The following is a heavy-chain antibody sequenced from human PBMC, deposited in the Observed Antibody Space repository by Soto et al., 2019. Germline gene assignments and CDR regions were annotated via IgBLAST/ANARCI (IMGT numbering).Heavy chain of an antibody. CDR2: IKSKTDGGTT. V-gene: IGHV3-15*01. CDR3: TTETWSGSYYFYY. J-gene: IGHJ4*02. D-gene: IGHD1-26*01. Sequence: VVSLRLSCAASGFTFSNAWMSWVRQAPGKGLEWVGRIKSKTDGGTTDYAAPVKGRFTISRDDSKNTLYLQMNSLKTEDTAVYYCTTETWSGSYYFYYWGQGTLVTVSS. CDR1: GFTFSNAW.